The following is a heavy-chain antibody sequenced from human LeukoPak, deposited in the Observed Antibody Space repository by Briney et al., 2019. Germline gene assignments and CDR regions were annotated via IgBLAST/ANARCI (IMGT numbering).Heavy chain of an antibody. CDR3: AKVALFSGYYPPFDY. Sequence: PGGSLRLSCTASGFTFSNYGMHWVRQAPGKGLEWVAVISYDGSNEYYADSVKGRFTISSDNSKNTLFLQMNSLRPEDTAVYHCAKVALFSGYYPPFDYWGQGTLVTVSS. CDR1: GFTFSNYG. J-gene: IGHJ4*02. CDR2: ISYDGSNE. V-gene: IGHV3-30*18. D-gene: IGHD3-22*01.